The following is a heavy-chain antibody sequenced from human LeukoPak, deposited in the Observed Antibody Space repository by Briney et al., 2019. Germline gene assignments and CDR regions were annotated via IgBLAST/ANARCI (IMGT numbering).Heavy chain of an antibody. Sequence: GGSLRLSCAASGFTFSSYDMHWVRQATGKGLEWVSAIGTAGDTYYPGSVKGRFTISRENAKNSLYLQMNSLRAGDTAVYYCARTSSTFTGFDYWGQGTLATVSS. D-gene: IGHD3-16*01. CDR1: GFTFSSYD. CDR2: IGTAGDT. J-gene: IGHJ4*02. V-gene: IGHV3-13*01. CDR3: ARTSSTFTGFDY.